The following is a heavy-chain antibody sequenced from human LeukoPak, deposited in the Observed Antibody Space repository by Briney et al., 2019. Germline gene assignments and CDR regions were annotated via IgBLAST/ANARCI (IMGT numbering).Heavy chain of an antibody. CDR1: GGSFSGYY. V-gene: IGHV4-34*01. CDR3: ARAGIAAGRWFDP. J-gene: IGHJ5*02. D-gene: IGHD6-13*01. CDR2: INHSGST. Sequence: PSETLSLTCAVYGGSFSGYYWSWIRQPPGKGLEWIGEINHSGSTNYNPSLKSRVTISVDTSKNQFSLKLGSVTAAHTAVYYCARAGIAAGRWFDPWGQGTLVTVSS.